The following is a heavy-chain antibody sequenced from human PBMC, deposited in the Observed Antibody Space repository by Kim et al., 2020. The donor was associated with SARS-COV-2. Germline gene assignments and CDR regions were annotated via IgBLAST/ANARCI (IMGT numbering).Heavy chain of an antibody. D-gene: IGHD2-15*01. V-gene: IGHV3-72*01. CDR3: ARVDCSGDPCYSHY. CDR1: GFTLSDHH. J-gene: IGHJ4*02. Sequence: GGSLRLSCAGSGFTLSDHHMDWVRQAPGKGLEWVGRTRHKAASYTTEYAASVKGRFIISRDDSKNSLYLQMNSLKTEDTAVYYCARVDCSGDPCYSHYWGQGTLVTVSS. CDR2: TRHKAASYTT.